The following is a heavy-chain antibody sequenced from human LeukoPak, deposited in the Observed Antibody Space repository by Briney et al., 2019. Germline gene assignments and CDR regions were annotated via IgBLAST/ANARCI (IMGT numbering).Heavy chain of an antibody. Sequence: ASVKVSCKASGYTFTGYYMHWVRQAPGQGLEWMGWINSNSGGTNYAQKFQGRVTMTRDTSISTAYMELSRLRSDDTAVYYCARDIAGSYYERTFDYWGQGTLVAVSS. CDR1: GYTFTGYY. D-gene: IGHD1-26*01. CDR2: INSNSGGT. J-gene: IGHJ4*02. V-gene: IGHV1-2*02. CDR3: ARDIAGSYYERTFDY.